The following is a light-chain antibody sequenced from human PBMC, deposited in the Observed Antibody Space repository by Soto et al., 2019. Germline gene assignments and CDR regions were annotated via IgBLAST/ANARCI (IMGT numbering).Light chain of an antibody. J-gene: IGLJ2*01. CDR1: SSDVGGYNY. V-gene: IGLV2-8*01. Sequence: QSALTQPPSASGSPGQSVTISCTGTSSDVGGYNYVSWYQQHPGKGPKLIIYEVTKRPSGVPDRFSGSKSGNAASLTVSGLQAEDEADYYCYSYAGDNTVVFGGGTKLTVL. CDR3: YSYAGDNTVV. CDR2: EVT.